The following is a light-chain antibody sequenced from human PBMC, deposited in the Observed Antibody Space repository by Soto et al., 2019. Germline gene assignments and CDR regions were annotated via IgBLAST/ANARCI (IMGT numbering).Light chain of an antibody. CDR1: QNIERW. J-gene: IGKJ1*01. V-gene: IGKV1-5*01. Sequence: DIQMTQSPSTLSASVGDRVTITCRASQNIERWLAWYQQKPGKAPKLLLYDVSSLESGVPSRFSGSGSATEFILTINGLQPDDFATYFCNQFKSGTWTFGQGTKVEVK. CDR3: NQFKSGTWT. CDR2: DVS.